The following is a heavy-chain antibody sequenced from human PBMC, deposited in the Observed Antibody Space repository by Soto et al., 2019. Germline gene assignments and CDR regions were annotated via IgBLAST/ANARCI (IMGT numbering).Heavy chain of an antibody. CDR1: GGTISSFG. CDR2: IVPIDGST. CDR3: ARSFTKSRRGGVAFDY. J-gene: IGHJ4*02. D-gene: IGHD3-3*01. V-gene: IGHV1-69*01. Sequence: QVQLVQSGPEVKKPGSSVKVSCTTSGGTISSFGMNWVRQAPGQGLEWMGGIVPIDGSTKYAEKFQGRVTITADASTSTVYMDLSSLRSEDTAVYYCARSFTKSRRGGVAFDYWGQGTLLTVSP.